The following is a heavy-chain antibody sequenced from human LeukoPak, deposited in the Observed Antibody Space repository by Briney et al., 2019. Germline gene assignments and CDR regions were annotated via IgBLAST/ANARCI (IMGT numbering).Heavy chain of an antibody. V-gene: IGHV3-11*01. J-gene: IGHJ4*02. CDR1: GFTFSDYY. CDR2: ISSSGSTI. Sequence: GGSLRLSCAASGFTFSDYYMSWIRQAPGKGLEWVSYISSSGSTIYYADSVKGRFTISRDNAKNSLYLQMNSLRAEDTALYYCAKDLSHYYDSSGYYLWGQGTLVTVSS. CDR3: AKDLSHYYDSSGYYL. D-gene: IGHD3-22*01.